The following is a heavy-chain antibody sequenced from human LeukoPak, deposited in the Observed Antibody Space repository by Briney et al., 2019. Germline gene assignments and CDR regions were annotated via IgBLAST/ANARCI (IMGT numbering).Heavy chain of an antibody. V-gene: IGHV4-61*02. CDR2: IYTSGST. D-gene: IGHD3-10*01. J-gene: IGHJ5*02. CDR1: GGSISSGSYY. Sequence: SETLSLTCTVSGGSISSGSYYWSWIRQPAGKGLEWIGRIYTSGSTNYNPSLKSRVTISVDTSKNQFSLKLSSVTAADTAVYYCARTPITMVRGVISSTWFDPWGQGTLVTVSS. CDR3: ARTPITMVRGVISSTWFDP.